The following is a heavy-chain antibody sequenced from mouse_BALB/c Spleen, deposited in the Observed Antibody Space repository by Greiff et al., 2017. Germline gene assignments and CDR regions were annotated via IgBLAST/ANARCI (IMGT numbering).Heavy chain of an antibody. Sequence: EVQGVESGGGLVKPGGSLKLPCAASGFTFSSYAMSWVRQTPEKRLEWVASISSGGSTYYPDSVKGRFTISRDNARNILYLQMSSLRSEDTAMYYCARERPYGSSYFFAYWGQGTLVTVSA. J-gene: IGHJ3*01. CDR2: ISSGGST. V-gene: IGHV5-6-5*01. CDR3: ARERPYGSSYFFAY. D-gene: IGHD1-1*01. CDR1: GFTFSSYA.